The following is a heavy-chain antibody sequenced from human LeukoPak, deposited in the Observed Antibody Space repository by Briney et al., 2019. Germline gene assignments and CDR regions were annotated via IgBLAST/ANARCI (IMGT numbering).Heavy chain of an antibody. J-gene: IGHJ4*02. CDR2: IIPIFGTA. V-gene: IGHV1-69*05. CDR1: GGTFSSYA. CDR3: ARGERGDGYNYDGVFDY. D-gene: IGHD5-24*01. Sequence: SVKVSCKASGGTFSSYAISWVRQAPGQGLEWMGRIIPIFGTANYAQKFQGRVTITRDESTSTAYMELSSLRSEDTAVYYCARGERGDGYNYDGVFDYWGQGTLVTVSS.